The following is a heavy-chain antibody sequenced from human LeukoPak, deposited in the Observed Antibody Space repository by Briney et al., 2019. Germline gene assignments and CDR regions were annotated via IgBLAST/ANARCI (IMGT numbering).Heavy chain of an antibody. V-gene: IGHV1-8*02. J-gene: IGHJ5*02. Sequence: ASVKVSCKASGYTFTSYGINWVRQATGQGLERMGWMNPNTGNTGYAQKFQGRVTMTRNTSISTAYMELSSLRSEDTAVYYCARVPPGYCSGGSCYSGYNWFDPWGQGTLVTVSS. CDR2: MNPNTGNT. D-gene: IGHD2-15*01. CDR1: GYTFTSYG. CDR3: ARVPPGYCSGGSCYSGYNWFDP.